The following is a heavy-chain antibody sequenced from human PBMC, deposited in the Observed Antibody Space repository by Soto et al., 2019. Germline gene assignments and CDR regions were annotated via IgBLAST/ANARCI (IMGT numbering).Heavy chain of an antibody. Sequence: QVQLQESGPGLVKPSQTLSLTCSVSGVSINSGGYYWSWIRQHPGKGLEWIGDIYYSGNTYYNPSLKSRVTISRDTSKNLFSLKLRSVTAADTAVYYCARGEVGELPFDYWGQGTLVAVSS. CDR1: GVSINSGGYY. CDR2: IYYSGNT. D-gene: IGHD1-7*01. V-gene: IGHV4-31*03. J-gene: IGHJ4*02. CDR3: ARGEVGELPFDY.